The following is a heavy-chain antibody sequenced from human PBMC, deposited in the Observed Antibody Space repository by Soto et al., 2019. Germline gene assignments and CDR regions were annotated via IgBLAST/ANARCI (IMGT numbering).Heavy chain of an antibody. J-gene: IGHJ6*02. D-gene: IGHD3-22*01. V-gene: IGHV1-69*13. Sequence: SVKVSCKASGGTFSSYAISWVRQAPGQGLEWIGGITPFFGTENYAHKFQGRVTITAGESTSTAYMELSRLRSEDTGVYSCARYLTPDRKYYYDSSGYYYGGSYCCYGMDVWG. CDR2: ITPFFGTE. CDR3: ARYLTPDRKYYYDSSGYYYGGSYCCYGMDV. CDR1: GGTFSSYA.